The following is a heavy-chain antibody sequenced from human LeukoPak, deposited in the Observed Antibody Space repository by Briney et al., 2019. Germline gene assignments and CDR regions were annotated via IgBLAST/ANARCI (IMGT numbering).Heavy chain of an antibody. CDR3: AREAGDSSSHLDY. V-gene: IGHV4-59*01. J-gene: IGHJ4*02. D-gene: IGHD6-6*01. Sequence: PSETLSLTCTVSGGSISSYYWSWIRQPPGKGLEWIGYIYYSGSTNYNPSLKSRVTISVDTSKNQFSLKLSSVTAADTAVYCCAREAGDSSSHLDYWGQGTLVTVSS. CDR2: IYYSGST. CDR1: GGSISSYY.